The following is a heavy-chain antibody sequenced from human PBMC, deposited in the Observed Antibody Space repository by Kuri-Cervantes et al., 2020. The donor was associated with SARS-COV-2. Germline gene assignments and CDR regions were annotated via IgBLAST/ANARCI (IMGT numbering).Heavy chain of an antibody. J-gene: IGHJ2*01. CDR1: GFTFSDYY. CDR2: ISSSSSYT. V-gene: IGHV3-11*03. Sequence: GESRKISCAASGFTFSDYYMSWIRQAPGKGLEWVSYISSSSSYTNYADSVKGRFTISRDNAKNSLYLQMNSLRAKDTAVYYCASRGNSRNWYFDLWGRGTLVTVSS. CDR3: ASRGNSRNWYFDL. D-gene: IGHD2/OR15-2a*01.